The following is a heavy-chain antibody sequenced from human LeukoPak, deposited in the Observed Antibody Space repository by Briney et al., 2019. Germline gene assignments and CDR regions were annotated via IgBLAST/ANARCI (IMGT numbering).Heavy chain of an antibody. CDR3: ARQQYGSGSLNRGWLDP. CDR1: GGSISSSTYY. CDR2: FYYCGGT. D-gene: IGHD3-10*01. V-gene: IGHV4-39*01. J-gene: IGHJ5*02. Sequence: SETLSLTCTVSGGSISSSTYYWGWIRQPPGKGLEWIGSFYYCGGTYYNPSLKSRVTISVDTSKNQFSLKLSSVTDPDTAVYYCARQQYGSGSLNRGWLDPRGQGNLVTLSS.